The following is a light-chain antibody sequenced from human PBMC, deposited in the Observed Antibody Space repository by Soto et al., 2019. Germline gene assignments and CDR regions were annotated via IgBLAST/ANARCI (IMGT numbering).Light chain of an antibody. V-gene: IGKV1-39*01. CDR3: QQSYTTPRLS. Sequence: DIELTQSPSSLSASVGDKLTITCRANQSITNFLNWYQKKPGEVPRLLIYAASRLGNGVPSRFSGSGSGTDFALTINSLQPYDFATYYCQQSYTTPRLSFGGGTRVDFK. CDR1: QSITNF. CDR2: AAS. J-gene: IGKJ4*01.